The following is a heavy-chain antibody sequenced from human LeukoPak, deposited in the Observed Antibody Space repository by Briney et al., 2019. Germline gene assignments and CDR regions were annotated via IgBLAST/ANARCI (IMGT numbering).Heavy chain of an antibody. J-gene: IGHJ3*02. CDR3: AGEGYCTNGVCYGEAFDI. V-gene: IGHV4-30-4*08. CDR1: GGSISSGDYY. Sequence: KPSETLSLTCTVSGGSISSGDYYWSWLRQPPGKGLEWIGYIYYSGSTYYNPSLKSRVTISVDTSKNQFSLKLSSVTAADTAVYYCAGEGYCTNGVCYGEAFDIWGQGTMVTVSS. D-gene: IGHD2-8*01. CDR2: IYYSGST.